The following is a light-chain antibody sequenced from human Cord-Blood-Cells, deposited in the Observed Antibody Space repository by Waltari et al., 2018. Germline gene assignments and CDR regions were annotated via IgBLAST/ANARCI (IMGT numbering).Light chain of an antibody. CDR2: GKN. V-gene: IGLV3-19*01. CDR1: SLRSYY. Sequence: SSELTQDPAVSVALGPTVRITCQGDSLRSYYESWYQQKPGQAPVLVIYGKNNRPSGIPDRFSGSSSGNTASLTITGAQAEDEADYYCNSRDSSGNHYVFGTGTKVTVL. J-gene: IGLJ1*01. CDR3: NSRDSSGNHYV.